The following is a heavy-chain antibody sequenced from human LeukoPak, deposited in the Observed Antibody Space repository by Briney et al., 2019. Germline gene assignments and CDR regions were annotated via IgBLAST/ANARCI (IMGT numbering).Heavy chain of an antibody. J-gene: IGHJ4*02. Sequence: IIYLGDSQTRYGPSLQGQVTISADKSISTAYLQWSSLKASDTAMYYCARHPSYTSGWPLDYWGQGTLVTVSS. V-gene: IGHV5-51*01. CDR2: IYLGDSQT. D-gene: IGHD6-19*01. CDR3: ARHPSYTSGWPLDY.